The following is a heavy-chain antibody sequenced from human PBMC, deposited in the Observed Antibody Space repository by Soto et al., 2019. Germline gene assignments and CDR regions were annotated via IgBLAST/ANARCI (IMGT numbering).Heavy chain of an antibody. Sequence: GGSLRLSCTASGFTFGDYAMSWFRQAPGKGLEWVGFIRSKAYGGTTEYAASVKGRFTISRDDSKSIAYLQMNSLKTEDTAVYYCTRDVGCSSTSCYAIYYYYMDVWGKGTTVTVSS. CDR2: IRSKAYGGTT. CDR1: GFTFGDYA. D-gene: IGHD2-2*01. V-gene: IGHV3-49*03. CDR3: TRDVGCSSTSCYAIYYYYMDV. J-gene: IGHJ6*03.